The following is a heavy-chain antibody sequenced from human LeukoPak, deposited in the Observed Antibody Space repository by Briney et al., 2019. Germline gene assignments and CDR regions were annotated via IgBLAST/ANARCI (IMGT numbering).Heavy chain of an antibody. V-gene: IGHV4-34*01. CDR2: INRSGST. Sequence: PSETLSLTCAVYGGSFSGYYWSWIRQPPGKGLEWIGEINRSGSTNYNPSLKSRVTISVDTSKNQFSLKLSSVTAADTAVYYCARGQHYDSSGYNFDYWGQGTLVTVSS. D-gene: IGHD3-22*01. CDR3: ARGQHYDSSGYNFDY. J-gene: IGHJ4*02. CDR1: GGSFSGYY.